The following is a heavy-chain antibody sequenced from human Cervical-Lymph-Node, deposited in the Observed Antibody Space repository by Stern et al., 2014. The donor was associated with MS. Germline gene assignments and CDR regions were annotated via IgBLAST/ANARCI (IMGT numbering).Heavy chain of an antibody. CDR3: ARAAYSTSSYNY. CDR2: IIPIFGTA. Sequence: VQLVESGAEVKKPGSSVKVSCKASGGTFNTNVISWVRQAPGQGLEWMGGIIPIFGTALYAQKFHGRVTITANESNRAVYMELGSLRSEDTAVYYCARAAYSTSSYNYWGQGTLVIVSS. J-gene: IGHJ4*02. D-gene: IGHD6-6*01. CDR1: GGTFNTNV. V-gene: IGHV1-69*01.